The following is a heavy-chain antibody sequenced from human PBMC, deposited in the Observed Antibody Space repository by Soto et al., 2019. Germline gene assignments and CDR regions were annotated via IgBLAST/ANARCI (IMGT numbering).Heavy chain of an antibody. V-gene: IGHV1-24*01. CDR3: ALTYYYDSSGYYT. D-gene: IGHD3-22*01. CDR2: FDPEDGET. Sequence: ASMKVSCKASGFTLTELSMHWVRQAPGKGLEWMGGFDPEDGETIYAQKFQGRVTMTEDTSTDTAYMELSSLRSEDTAVYYCALTYYYDSSGYYTWGQGTLVTVSS. CDR1: GFTLTELS. J-gene: IGHJ5*02.